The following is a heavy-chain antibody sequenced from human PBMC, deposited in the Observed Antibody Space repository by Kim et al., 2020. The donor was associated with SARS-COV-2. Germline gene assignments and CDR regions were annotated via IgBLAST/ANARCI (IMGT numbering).Heavy chain of an antibody. D-gene: IGHD5-18*01. J-gene: IGHJ4*02. Sequence: VKDELTTSRDNAKNSLYLQMNSLRAEDTALYYCARELGSGADTAMVGFDYWGQGTLVTVSS. V-gene: IGHV3-21*01. CDR3: ARELGSGADTAMVGFDY.